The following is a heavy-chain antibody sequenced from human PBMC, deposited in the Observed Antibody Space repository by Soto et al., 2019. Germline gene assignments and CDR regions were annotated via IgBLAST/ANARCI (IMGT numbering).Heavy chain of an antibody. CDR3: ARGSRYSYGPMYY. Sequence: PSETLSLTCAVYGGSFSGYYWSWIRQPPGKGLEWIGEINHSGSTNYNPSLKSRVTISVDTSKNQFSLQLSSVTAADTAVYYCARGSRYSYGPMYYWGQGTLVTVSS. CDR2: INHSGST. D-gene: IGHD5-18*01. V-gene: IGHV4-34*01. J-gene: IGHJ4*02. CDR1: GGSFSGYY.